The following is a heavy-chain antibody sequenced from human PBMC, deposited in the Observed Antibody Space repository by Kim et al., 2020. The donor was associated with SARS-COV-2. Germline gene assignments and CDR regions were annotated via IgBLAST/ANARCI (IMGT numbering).Heavy chain of an antibody. J-gene: IGHJ4*02. V-gene: IGHV4-34*01. CDR3: ARGLIGSSFFDY. Sequence: YNPSLKSRFTISVDTSKYRFSLKLSSVTAADTAVYYCARGLIGSSFFDYWGQGTLVTVSS. D-gene: IGHD6-13*01.